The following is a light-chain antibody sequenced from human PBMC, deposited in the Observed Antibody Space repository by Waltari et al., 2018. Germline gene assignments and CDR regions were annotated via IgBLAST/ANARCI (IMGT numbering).Light chain of an antibody. V-gene: IGLV1-40*01. CDR2: GSS. J-gene: IGLJ3*02. CDR3: QSYDTSLSVV. CDR1: GSNIGAGYD. Sequence: QSVLTQPPSVSGAPGQRVTISCTGRGSNIGAGYDVHWYQQLPRAAPKLLIYGSSTRPLGVPDRFFGSTSGTSASLAITGLQAEDEADYYCQSYDTSLSVVFGGGTKLTDL.